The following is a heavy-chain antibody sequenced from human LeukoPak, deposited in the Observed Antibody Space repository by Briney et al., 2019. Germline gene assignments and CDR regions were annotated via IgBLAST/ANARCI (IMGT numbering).Heavy chain of an antibody. V-gene: IGHV1-46*01. CDR2: INPSGGSS. Sequence: GASVKVSCKASGYTFTNYYMHWVRQAPGQGLEWMGVINPSGGSSSYAQKFQGRVTMTRDTSTSTVYMELSSLRSEDTAVYYCARSPYCSTTSCYLDYWGQGTLVTVSS. D-gene: IGHD2-2*01. J-gene: IGHJ4*02. CDR3: ARSPYCSTTSCYLDY. CDR1: GYTFTNYY.